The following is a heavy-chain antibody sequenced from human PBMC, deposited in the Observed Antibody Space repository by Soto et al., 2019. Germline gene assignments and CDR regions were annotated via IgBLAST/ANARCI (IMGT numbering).Heavy chain of an antibody. CDR1: GYTFTGYY. CDR2: INPNNGGT. Sequence: ASVKVSCKASGYTFTGYYIHWLRQAPGQGLEWMGWINPNNGGTNYAQKFQGRVTMTRDTSTSTVYMELSSLRSDDTAVYYCARHSGYDYVFDYWGQGTLVTVSS. J-gene: IGHJ4*02. CDR3: ARHSGYDYVFDY. V-gene: IGHV1-2*02. D-gene: IGHD5-12*01.